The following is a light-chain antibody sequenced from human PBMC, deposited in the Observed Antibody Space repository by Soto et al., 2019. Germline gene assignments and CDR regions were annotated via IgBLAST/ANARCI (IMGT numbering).Light chain of an antibody. J-gene: IGKJ2*03. Sequence: DIVMTQSPDSLAVSLGERATINCKSSQSLLYSSNNKNYLAWYQQKPGQPPKLLIYWASTRESGVPDRFSGSGSGTDFTLTISSLQAEDVAVYYCQQCQSTSYSFGQGTKLEIK. CDR3: QQCQSTSYS. CDR2: WAS. CDR1: QSLLYSSNNKNY. V-gene: IGKV4-1*01.